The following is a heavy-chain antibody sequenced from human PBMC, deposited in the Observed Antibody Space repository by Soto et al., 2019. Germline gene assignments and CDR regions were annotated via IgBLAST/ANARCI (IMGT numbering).Heavy chain of an antibody. CDR3: SRDARVGVY. CDR1: GFTFSSYS. J-gene: IGHJ4*02. Sequence: EVQLVESGGGVVKPGGSLRLSCAASGFTFSSYSMNWVRQAPGKGLEWVSAISSSSRYIYYADSVKGRFTISRDNAKKSVYLQMNSLGAEDTAVYYCSRDARVGVYWGQGTLVTVSS. CDR2: ISSSSRYI. V-gene: IGHV3-21*01. D-gene: IGHD1-26*01.